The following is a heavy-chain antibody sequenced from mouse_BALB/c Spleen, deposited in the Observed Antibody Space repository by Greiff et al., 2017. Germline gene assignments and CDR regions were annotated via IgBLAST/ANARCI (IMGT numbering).Heavy chain of an antibody. CDR1: GFTFSDYY. J-gene: IGHJ4*01. CDR2: ISDGGSYT. Sequence: EVKLMESGGGLVKPGGSLKLSCAASGFTFSDYYMYWVRQTPEKRLEWVATISDGGSYTYYPDSVKGRFTISRDNAKNNLYLQMSSLKSEDTAMYYCAREGYYAMDYWGQGTSVTVSS. CDR3: AREGYYAMDY. V-gene: IGHV5-4*02.